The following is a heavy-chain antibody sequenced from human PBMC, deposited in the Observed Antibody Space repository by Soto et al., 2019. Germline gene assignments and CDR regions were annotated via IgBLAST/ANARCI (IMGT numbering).Heavy chain of an antibody. J-gene: IGHJ4*01. Sequence: SLRLSCAASGFTFSSYSMNWVRQAPGKGLEWVSSISSSSSYIYYADSVKGRFTISRDNAKNSLYLQMNSLRAEDTAVYYCARESHNVGVVLDYWGHGTLVTVSS. CDR1: GFTFSSYS. V-gene: IGHV3-21*01. CDR2: ISSSSSYI. D-gene: IGHD3-3*01. CDR3: ARESHNVGVVLDY.